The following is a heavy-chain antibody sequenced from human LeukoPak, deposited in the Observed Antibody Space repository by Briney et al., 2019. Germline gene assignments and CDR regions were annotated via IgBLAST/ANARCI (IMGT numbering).Heavy chain of an antibody. CDR2: ISSGSSTI. Sequence: GESLRLSCAASGFTLSRHSMNWVRQAPGKGLEWVSYISSGSSTIYYADSVKGRFTFSRDNAKNSLYLQMNSLRAEDTAVYYCARVEGDSPTYYYMDVWGKGTTVTVSS. CDR3: ARVEGDSPTYYYMDV. V-gene: IGHV3-48*01. CDR1: GFTLSRHS. J-gene: IGHJ6*03. D-gene: IGHD3-10*01.